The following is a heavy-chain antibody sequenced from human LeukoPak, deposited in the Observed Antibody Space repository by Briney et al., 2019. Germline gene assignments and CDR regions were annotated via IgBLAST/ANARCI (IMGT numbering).Heavy chain of an antibody. V-gene: IGHV1-2*02. CDR3: ARVLYDDILTGLNY. J-gene: IGHJ4*02. Sequence: ASVKVSCKASGYTFTGYDIHWVRQAPGQGLEWMGCINPNNNGTNYAQKFQGKFTMTRDTPISPAYLELSRLRSDDTAVYYCARVLYDDILTGLNYWGQGTLVTVSS. CDR1: GYTFTGYD. D-gene: IGHD3-9*01. CDR2: INPNNNGT.